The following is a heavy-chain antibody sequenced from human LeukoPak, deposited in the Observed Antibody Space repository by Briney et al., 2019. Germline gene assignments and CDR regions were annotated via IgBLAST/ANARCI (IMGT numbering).Heavy chain of an antibody. Sequence: SETLSLTCAVYGGSFSGNYWSWIRQPPGKGLEWIGEIKHSGSTNYNPSLKSRVTISVDTSKNQFSLKLSSVTAADTAVYYCARHDGPWGYWGQGTLVTVSS. CDR2: IKHSGST. CDR3: ARHDGPWGY. J-gene: IGHJ4*02. D-gene: IGHD7-27*01. V-gene: IGHV4-34*01. CDR1: GGSFSGNY.